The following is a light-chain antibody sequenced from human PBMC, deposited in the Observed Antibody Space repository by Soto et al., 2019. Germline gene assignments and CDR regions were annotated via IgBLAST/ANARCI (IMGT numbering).Light chain of an antibody. CDR1: RSNIGTNS. Sequence: QSVLTQPPSASATPGQRVIISCSGSRSNIGTNSVSWYQQVPGMAPKLLIYRHDQRPSGVPDRVSGSKSGTAASLAISAVQSEDEADYYCASWDDGLSGWVFGGGTNLTVL. J-gene: IGLJ3*02. CDR2: RHD. CDR3: ASWDDGLSGWV. V-gene: IGLV1-44*01.